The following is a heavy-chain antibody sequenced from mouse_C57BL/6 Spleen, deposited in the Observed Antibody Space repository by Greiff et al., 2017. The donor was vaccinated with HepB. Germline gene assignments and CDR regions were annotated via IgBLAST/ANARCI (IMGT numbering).Heavy chain of an antibody. Sequence: EVKLQESGGDLVKPGGSLKLSCAASGFTFSSYGMSWVRQTPDKRLEWVATISSGGSYTYYPDSVKGRFTISRDNAKNTLYLQMSSLKSEDTAMYYCAREMVTTWDYWGQGTTLTVSS. CDR3: AREMVTTWDY. V-gene: IGHV5-6*01. J-gene: IGHJ2*01. CDR1: GFTFSSYG. CDR2: ISSGGSYT. D-gene: IGHD2-3*01.